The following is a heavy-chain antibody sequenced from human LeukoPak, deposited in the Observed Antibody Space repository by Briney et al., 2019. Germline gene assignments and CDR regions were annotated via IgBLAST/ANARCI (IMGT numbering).Heavy chain of an antibody. CDR1: GFTFSGYW. Sequence: QSGGSLRLSCAASGFTFSGYWMHWVRQAPGKGLVWVSRISGDGSITAYADSVKGRFTISRDNAKNTLYLQMNSLRAEDTAVYYCARGRAGNYYSHNDYWGQGTLVTVSS. J-gene: IGHJ4*01. CDR2: ISGDGSIT. CDR3: ARGRAGNYYSHNDY. V-gene: IGHV3-74*01. D-gene: IGHD3-10*01.